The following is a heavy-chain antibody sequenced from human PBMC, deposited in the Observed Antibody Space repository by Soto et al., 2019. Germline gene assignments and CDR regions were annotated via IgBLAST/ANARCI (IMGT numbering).Heavy chain of an antibody. V-gene: IGHV1-18*01. CDR1: GYVFTSYG. J-gene: IGHJ6*02. Sequence: QVQLVQSGAEVKNPGASVKVSCKTSGYVFTSYGIGWARQAPGQGLEWMGWINTYNGNTNYAQNLQGRVTLTTDTSTSTAYMELRSLRSNDTAIYYCVLVDVYVTRSPQDVWGQGTTVNVSS. CDR2: INTYNGNT. D-gene: IGHD3-16*01. CDR3: VLVDVYVTRSPQDV.